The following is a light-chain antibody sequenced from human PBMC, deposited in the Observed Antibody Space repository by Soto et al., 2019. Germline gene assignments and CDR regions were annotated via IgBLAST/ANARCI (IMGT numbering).Light chain of an antibody. CDR2: KAS. J-gene: IGKJ1*01. CDR1: QTISSW. V-gene: IGKV1-5*03. CDR3: QHYNSYSEA. Sequence: DIQMTQSPSTLSGSVGDRVTITCRASQTISSWLAWYQQKPGKAPKLRIYKASTLKSGVPSRFSGSGSGTEFTLTISSLQPDDFATYYCQHYNSYSEAFGQGTKVELK.